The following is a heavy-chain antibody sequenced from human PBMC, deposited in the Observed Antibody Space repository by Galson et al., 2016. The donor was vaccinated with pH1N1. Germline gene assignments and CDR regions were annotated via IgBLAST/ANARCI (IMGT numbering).Heavy chain of an antibody. V-gene: IGHV3-33*01. CDR3: ATDRVGGAGGIEY. CDR1: GFTFSIYG. J-gene: IGHJ4*02. D-gene: IGHD6-13*01. Sequence: SLRLSCAASGFTFSIYGMHWVSQAPGKGLEWVAVIWYDGSHKYYVDSVKGRFSIFRDNSKNTLYLQMNSLRVEDTAVYYWATDRVGGAGGIEYWGQGTLVTVSS. CDR2: IWYDGSHK.